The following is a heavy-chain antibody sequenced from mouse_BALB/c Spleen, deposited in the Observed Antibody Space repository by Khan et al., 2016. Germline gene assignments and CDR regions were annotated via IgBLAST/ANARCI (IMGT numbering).Heavy chain of an antibody. J-gene: IGHJ3*01. CDR3: ARSGLRSPWFAY. CDR1: GYTFTSYW. CDR2: INPSTGYT. Sequence: QVQLQQSGAELAKPGASVKMSCKASGYTFTSYWMHWVKQRPGQGLEWIGYINPSTGYTEYNQKFKDKATLTADKSSSTAYMQLSSLTSEDSAVXYWARSGLRSPWFAYWGQGTLVTVSA. V-gene: IGHV1-7*01. D-gene: IGHD1-1*01.